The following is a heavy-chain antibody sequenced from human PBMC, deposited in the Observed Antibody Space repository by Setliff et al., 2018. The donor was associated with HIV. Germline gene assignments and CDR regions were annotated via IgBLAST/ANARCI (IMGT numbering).Heavy chain of an antibody. J-gene: IGHJ3*02. CDR2: INYDESSE. CDR1: GFPFSAHG. Sequence: SCAASGFPFSAHGMHWVRQAPGKGLEWVAFINYDESSEYYVDSVKGRVTISRDNSKNTVDLQMNSLRAEDTAVYYCAKDGDYSNWDYDAFDIWGQGTMVTVSS. D-gene: IGHD1-7*01. V-gene: IGHV3-30*02. CDR3: AKDGDYSNWDYDAFDI.